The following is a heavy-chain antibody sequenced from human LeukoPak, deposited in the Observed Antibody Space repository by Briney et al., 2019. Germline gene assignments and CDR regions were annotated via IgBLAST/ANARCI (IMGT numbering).Heavy chain of an antibody. J-gene: IGHJ4*02. V-gene: IGHV4-59*11. Sequence: SETLSLTCTVSGGSISSHFWGWFRQPPGKGLEWIGGSTDYNPSLKSRLTISVDTSKNQFSLKLTSVTAADTAVYYCARDGPLLDSSGYSGVFDYWGQGTLVTVSS. CDR1: GGSISSHF. D-gene: IGHD3-22*01. CDR2: GST. CDR3: ARDGPLLDSSGYSGVFDY.